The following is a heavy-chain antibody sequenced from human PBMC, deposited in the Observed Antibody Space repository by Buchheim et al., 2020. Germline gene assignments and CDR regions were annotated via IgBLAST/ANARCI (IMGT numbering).Heavy chain of an antibody. Sequence: EVQLLESGGGLVQPGRSLRLSCVGSGLTFRSYAMSWVRQAPGKGLEWVSGISGSGGSTYYADSVKGRFTISRDNYKKTLYLQMNSLRAEDTAVYYCAKDMYASGWYSSDYWGQGTL. J-gene: IGHJ4*02. CDR1: GLTFRSYA. CDR2: ISGSGGST. CDR3: AKDMYASGWYSSDY. V-gene: IGHV3-23*01. D-gene: IGHD6-19*01.